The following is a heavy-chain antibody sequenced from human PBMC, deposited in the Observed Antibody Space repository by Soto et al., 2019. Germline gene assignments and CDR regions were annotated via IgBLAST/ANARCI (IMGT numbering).Heavy chain of an antibody. Sequence: QVQLVESGGGVVQPGRCLRLSCAASGFSISRSAMHWVRQAPGKGLEWVAVIAYDGSNRWYADSAKGRFTISRDNSKNTVYLQMSSLRGEDTAVYYCARDLQAGTDNVNWFAPWGQGTLVTVSS. CDR1: GFSISRSA. J-gene: IGHJ5*02. D-gene: IGHD1-1*01. CDR3: ARDLQAGTDNVNWFAP. V-gene: IGHV3-30*04. CDR2: IAYDGSNR.